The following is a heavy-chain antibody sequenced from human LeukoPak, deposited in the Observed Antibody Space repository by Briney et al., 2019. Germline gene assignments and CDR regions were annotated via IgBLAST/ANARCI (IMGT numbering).Heavy chain of an antibody. J-gene: IGHJ4*02. Sequence: GASVEVSCKASGGTFSSYAISWVRQAPGQGLEWMGRIIPILGIANYAQKFQGRVTITADKSTSTAYMELSSLRSEDTAVYYCAREWGIDRTFYYWGQGTLVTVSS. CDR1: GGTFSSYA. CDR3: AREWGIDRTFYY. D-gene: IGHD6-13*01. V-gene: IGHV1-69*04. CDR2: IIPILGIA.